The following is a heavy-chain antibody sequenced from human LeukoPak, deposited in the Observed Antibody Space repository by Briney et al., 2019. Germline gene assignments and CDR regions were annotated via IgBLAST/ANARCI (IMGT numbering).Heavy chain of an antibody. V-gene: IGHV4-4*07. CDR2: IYTGGST. J-gene: IGHJ4*02. Sequence: SETLSLTCTVSGSSISSYYWSWIRQPAGKGLEWIGRIYTGGSTNYNPSLKSRVTMSVDTSKDQFSLKLSSVTAADTAVYYCAGSITMVRGVINYWGQGTLVTVSS. D-gene: IGHD3-10*01. CDR3: AGSITMVRGVINY. CDR1: GSSISSYY.